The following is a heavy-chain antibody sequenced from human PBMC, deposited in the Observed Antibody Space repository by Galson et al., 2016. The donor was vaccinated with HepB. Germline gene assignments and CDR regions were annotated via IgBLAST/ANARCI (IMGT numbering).Heavy chain of an antibody. J-gene: IGHJ6*02. CDR3: ARDQDPGYCSGGSCRYFYYGMDV. CDR2: IIPIFGTT. Sequence: SVKVSCKASGGTFSTFGITWVRQAPGQGLEWMGRIIPIFGTTNYAQIFQGRVTITADESTNTAYMELSSLRFEDTAVYYCARDQDPGYCSGGSCRYFYYGMDVWGQGTTVTVSS. D-gene: IGHD2-15*01. CDR1: GGTFSTFG. V-gene: IGHV1-69*13.